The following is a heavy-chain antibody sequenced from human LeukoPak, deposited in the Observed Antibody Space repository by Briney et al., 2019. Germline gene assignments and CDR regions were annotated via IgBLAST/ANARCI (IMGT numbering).Heavy chain of an antibody. V-gene: IGHV3-48*01. CDR2: ISSSSSTI. D-gene: IGHD3-9*01. CDR3: AREEGTPYYDILTGYYMQYYYFDY. CDR1: GFTFSSYS. Sequence: GGSLRLSCAASGFTFSSYSMNWVRQAPGKGLEWVSYISSSSSTIYYADSVKGRFTISRDNAKNSLCLQMNSLRAEDTAVYYCAREEGTPYYDILTGYYMQYYYFDYWGQGTLVTVSS. J-gene: IGHJ4*02.